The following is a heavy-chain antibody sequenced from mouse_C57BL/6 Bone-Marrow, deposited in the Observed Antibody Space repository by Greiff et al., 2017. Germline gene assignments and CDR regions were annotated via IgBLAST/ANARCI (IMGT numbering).Heavy chain of an antibody. CDR1: GFTFSDYG. CDR2: ISSGSSTI. CDR3: ARREGYPFAY. Sequence: DVHLVESGGGLVKPGGSLKLSCAASGFTFSDYGMHWVRQAPEKGLEWVAYISSGSSTIYYADTVKGRFTISRDNAKNTLFLQMTSLRSEDTAMYYCARREGYPFAYWGQGTLVTVSA. J-gene: IGHJ3*01. V-gene: IGHV5-17*01. D-gene: IGHD2-2*01.